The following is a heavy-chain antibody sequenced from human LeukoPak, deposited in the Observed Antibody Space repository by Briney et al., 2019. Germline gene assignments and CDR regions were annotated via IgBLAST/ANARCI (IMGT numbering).Heavy chain of an antibody. CDR2: IYYSGST. CDR3: AREVVVTGAFDY. J-gene: IGHJ4*02. Sequence: SETLSLTCTVSGGSISSGDYYWSWIRLPPGKGLEWIGYIYYSGSTYYNPSLKSRVTISVDTSKNQFSLKLSSVTAADTAVYYCAREVVVTGAFDYWGQGTLVTVSS. D-gene: IGHD2-21*02. CDR1: GGSISSGDYY. V-gene: IGHV4-30-4*01.